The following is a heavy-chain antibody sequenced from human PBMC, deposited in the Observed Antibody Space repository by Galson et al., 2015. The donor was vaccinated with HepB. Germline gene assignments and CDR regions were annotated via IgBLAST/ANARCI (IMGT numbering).Heavy chain of an antibody. V-gene: IGHV3-7*01. CDR1: GFTFSSYR. D-gene: IGHD1-7*01. CDR2: IKQDGSEK. CDR3: ARVAGTFDY. J-gene: IGHJ4*02. Sequence: SLRLSCAASGFTFSSYRMSWVRQAPGKGLEWVANIKQDGSEKYYVDSVKGRFTISRDNAKNSLYLQMNSLRAEDTAVYYCARVAGTFDYWGQGTLVTVSS.